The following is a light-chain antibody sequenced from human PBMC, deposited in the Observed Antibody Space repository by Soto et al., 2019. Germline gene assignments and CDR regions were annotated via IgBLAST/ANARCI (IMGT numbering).Light chain of an antibody. CDR3: QQYNSYSRT. J-gene: IGKJ2*02. V-gene: IGKV1-5*01. CDR2: DAS. CDR1: QSISSW. Sequence: DIQMTQSPSTLSASVGDRVTITCRASQSISSWLAWYQQKPGKAPKLLIYDASSLVSGVPSRFSGSGSGTEFTLTISSLQPDDFATYYCQQYNSYSRTFGQGTKVDIK.